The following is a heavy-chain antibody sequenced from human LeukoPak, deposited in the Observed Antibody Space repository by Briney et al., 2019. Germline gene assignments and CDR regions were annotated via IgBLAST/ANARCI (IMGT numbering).Heavy chain of an antibody. J-gene: IGHJ5*02. CDR1: GYTFTGYY. Sequence: GASVKVSCKASGYTFTGYYMHWVRQAPGQGLEWMGWINPNSGVINYAQKFQGRVTMTRDKSISTAYMELSRLRSEDTAVYYCARLTTVAAAGIRWFDPWGQGTLVTVSS. V-gene: IGHV1-2*02. CDR2: INPNSGVI. D-gene: IGHD6-13*01. CDR3: ARLTTVAAAGIRWFDP.